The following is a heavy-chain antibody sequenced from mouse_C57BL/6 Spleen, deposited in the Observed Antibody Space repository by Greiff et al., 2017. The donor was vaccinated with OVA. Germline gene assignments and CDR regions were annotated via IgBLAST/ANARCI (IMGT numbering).Heavy chain of an antibody. Sequence: QVQLQQPGAELVKPGASVKLSCKASGYTFTSYWMQWVKQRPGQGLEWIGEIDPSDSYTNYNQKFKGKATLTVDTSSSTAYMQLSSLTSEDSAVYYCARGLPLDYWGQGTTLTVSS. CDR2: IDPSDSYT. CDR3: ARGLPLDY. J-gene: IGHJ2*01. CDR1: GYTFTSYW. V-gene: IGHV1-50*01. D-gene: IGHD6-1*01.